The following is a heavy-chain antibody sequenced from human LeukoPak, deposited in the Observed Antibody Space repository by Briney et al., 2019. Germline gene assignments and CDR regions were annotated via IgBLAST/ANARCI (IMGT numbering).Heavy chain of an antibody. V-gene: IGHV1-18*01. J-gene: IGHJ6*03. CDR2: ISADNGNT. CDR3: ARVAGITIFGVVTRQSYMDV. D-gene: IGHD3-3*01. CDR1: GYTFTTDG. Sequence: ASVKVSCKASGYTFTTDGISWVRQAPGQGLEWMGWISADNGNTNYVQKLQGRVTMTTDTSTSTAYMELRSLRSDDTAVYYCARVAGITIFGVVTRQSYMDVWGKGTTVTVSS.